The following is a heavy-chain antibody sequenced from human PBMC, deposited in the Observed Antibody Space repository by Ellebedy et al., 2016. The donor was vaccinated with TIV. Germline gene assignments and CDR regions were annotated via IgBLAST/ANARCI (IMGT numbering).Heavy chain of an antibody. CDR2: ISAYNGNT. J-gene: IGHJ4*02. CDR3: ERGFSTLDYDSSGLDY. Sequence: ASVKVSXXASGGTFSSYGISWVRQAPGQGLEWMGWISAYNGNTNYAQKLQGRVTMTTDTSTSTAYMELRSLRSDDTAVYYCERGFSTLDYDSSGLDYWGQGTLVTVSS. V-gene: IGHV1-18*01. CDR1: GGTFSSYG. D-gene: IGHD3-22*01.